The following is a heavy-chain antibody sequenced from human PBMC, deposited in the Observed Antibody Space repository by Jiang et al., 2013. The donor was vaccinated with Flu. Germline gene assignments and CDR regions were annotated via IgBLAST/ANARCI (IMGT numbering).Heavy chain of an antibody. D-gene: IGHD2-2*03. J-gene: IGHJ4*02. CDR3: ARASSPGYCSSTSCYGIDY. Sequence: GAEVKKPGSSVKVSCKASGGTFSSYAISWVRQAPGQGLEWMGGIIPIFGTANYAQKFQGRVTITADESTSTAYMELSSLRSEDTAVYYCARASSPGYCSSTSCYGIDYWGQGTLVTVSS. V-gene: IGHV1-69*01. CDR1: GGTFSSYA. CDR2: IIPIFGTA.